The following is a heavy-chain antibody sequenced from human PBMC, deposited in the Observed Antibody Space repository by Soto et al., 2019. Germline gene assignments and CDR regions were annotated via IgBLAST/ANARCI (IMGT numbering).Heavy chain of an antibody. CDR1: GGSISSYY. D-gene: IGHD1-1*01. Sequence: PSETLSHTCTVSGGSISSYYWSWIRQPPGKGLEWIGYIYYTGLSNSNPSLNSRVTMSVDTSKNQFSLKLSSVTAADTAGYYCATGGHWTWFGPWGQGTLVTVSS. CDR3: ATGGHWTWFGP. CDR2: IYYTGLS. V-gene: IGHV4-59*01. J-gene: IGHJ5*02.